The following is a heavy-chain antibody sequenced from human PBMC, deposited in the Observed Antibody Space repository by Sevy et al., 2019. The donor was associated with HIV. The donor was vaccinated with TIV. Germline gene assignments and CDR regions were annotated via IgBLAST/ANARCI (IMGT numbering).Heavy chain of an antibody. CDR3: ASRRDAYGTNY. D-gene: IGHD4-17*01. Sequence: GGSLRLSCAASGFTVSTSYMTWVRQAPGKGLEWVSVVSFDGTTYYADSVKGRFTISRDTSKNTVYLQMNSLGVDDTAVYYGASRRDAYGTNYWGQGTLVTVSS. J-gene: IGHJ4*02. V-gene: IGHV3-53*01. CDR1: GFTVSTSY. CDR2: VSFDGTT.